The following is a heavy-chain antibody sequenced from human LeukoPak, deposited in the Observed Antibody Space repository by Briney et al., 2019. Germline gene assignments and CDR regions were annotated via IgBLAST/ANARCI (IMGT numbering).Heavy chain of an antibody. CDR1: GGSISSCTYS. Sequence: SETLSLTCSVSGGSISSCTYSWGWIRQPPGKGLEWIGSFSCSGSTYYNPTLKSRVTISVDTSKSQFSLYMDSVTAADTAVYYCARDWNRYAYWGQGTLVTVSS. D-gene: IGHD1-1*01. CDR2: FSCSGST. CDR3: ARDWNRYAY. V-gene: IGHV4-39*07. J-gene: IGHJ4*02.